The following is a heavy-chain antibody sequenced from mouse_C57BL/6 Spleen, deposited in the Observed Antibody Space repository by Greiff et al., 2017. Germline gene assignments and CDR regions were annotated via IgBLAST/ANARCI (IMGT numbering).Heavy chain of an antibody. CDR1: GYTFTSYW. CDR3: ALYGSPYYYAMDY. J-gene: IGHJ4*01. Sequence: QVQLQQPGAELVKPGASVKMSCKASGYTFTSYWITWVKQRPGQGLEWIGDIYPGSGSTNYNEKLKSKATLTVDTSSSTAYMQLSSLTSEDSAVYYCALYGSPYYYAMDYWGQGTSVTVSS. CDR2: IYPGSGST. D-gene: IGHD1-1*01. V-gene: IGHV1-55*01.